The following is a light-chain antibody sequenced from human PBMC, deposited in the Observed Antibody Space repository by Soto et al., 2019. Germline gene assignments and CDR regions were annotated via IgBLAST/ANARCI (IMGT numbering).Light chain of an antibody. CDR2: DVS. CDR3: QVRSNWPPLFT. J-gene: IGKJ3*01. Sequence: EIVLTQSPATLSLSPGERATLSCRASQSVNSYLAWYQQKPGQAPRLLIYDVSNRATGIPARFSGSGSGTDFTLTISSLEPEDFAVYYCQVRSNWPPLFTFGPGTKVDIK. CDR1: QSVNSY. V-gene: IGKV3-11*01.